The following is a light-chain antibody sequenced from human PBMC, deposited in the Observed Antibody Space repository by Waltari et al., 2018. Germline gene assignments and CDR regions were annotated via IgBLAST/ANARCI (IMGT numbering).Light chain of an antibody. CDR3: QQRSNWRVT. Sequence: EIVLTQSPATLSFSPGKTATLSCRPSQSVSSYLAWYQQKPAQAPRLLIYDASNRATGIPARFSGSWSGTDFTLTISSLEPEDFAVYYCQQRSNWRVTFGQGTKLEIK. CDR2: DAS. J-gene: IGKJ2*01. V-gene: IGKV3-11*01. CDR1: QSVSSY.